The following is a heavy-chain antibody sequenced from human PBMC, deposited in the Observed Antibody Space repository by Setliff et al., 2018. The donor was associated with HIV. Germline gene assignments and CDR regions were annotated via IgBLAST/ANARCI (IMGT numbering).Heavy chain of an antibody. J-gene: IGHJ6*03. CDR1: GDSISSSSYY. D-gene: IGHD4-4*01. Sequence: SETLSLTCSVSGDSISSSSYYWTWIRQSPEKGLEWIGEIHHSGRTKCSPSLKSRVTISLDTSKNQFSLKVNSVTAADTAKYFCARGTVSTSYYYYMDVWGKGTTVTSP. CDR3: ARGTVSTSYYYYMDV. V-gene: IGHV4-39*07. CDR2: IHHSGRT.